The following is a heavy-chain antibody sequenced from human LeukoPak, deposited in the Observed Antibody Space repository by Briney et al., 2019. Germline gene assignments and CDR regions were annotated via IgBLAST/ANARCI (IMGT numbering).Heavy chain of an antibody. J-gene: IGHJ4*02. CDR3: ARRGGSGRAFDY. Sequence: PSETLSLTCSVSGTSISGGTYYWVWIRQPPGKGLEWIGSIYYTGSTYDNPSLKSPVTISVDTSKNQFSLKLSSVTAADTAVYYCARRGGSGRAFDYWGQGTLVTVSS. CDR2: IYYTGST. V-gene: IGHV4-39*01. CDR1: GTSISGGTYY. D-gene: IGHD1-26*01.